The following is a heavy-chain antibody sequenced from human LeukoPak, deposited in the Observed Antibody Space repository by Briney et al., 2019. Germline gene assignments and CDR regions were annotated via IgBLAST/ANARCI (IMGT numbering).Heavy chain of an antibody. V-gene: IGHV3-11*01. CDR1: GFTFSDYY. CDR2: ISSSGSTI. CDR3: ARVSYDSSGYYFDY. J-gene: IGHJ4*02. Sequence: TPGGSLRLSCAASGFTFSDYYMSWIRQAPGKGLEWVSHISSSGSTIYYADSVKGRFTISRDNAKNSLYLQMNSLRAEDTAVYYCARVSYDSSGYYFDYWGQGTLATVSS. D-gene: IGHD3-22*01.